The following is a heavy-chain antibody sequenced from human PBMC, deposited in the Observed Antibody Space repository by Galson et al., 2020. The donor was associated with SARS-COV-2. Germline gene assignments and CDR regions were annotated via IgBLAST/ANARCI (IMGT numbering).Heavy chain of an antibody. Sequence: GGSLRLSCAASRSSFSRYAMSWVCQAPGKGLEWVSAIAGSGGRTYYADSVKGRFTISSDNSKNTLYLQMNSLTAEDTAVYYCAIGSSSGAFYYYYGVDVWGEGTTVTVSS. CDR2: IAGSGGRT. CDR1: RSSFSRYA. V-gene: IGHV3-23*01. CDR3: AIGSSSGAFYYYYGVDV. D-gene: IGHD6-6*01. J-gene: IGHJ6*04.